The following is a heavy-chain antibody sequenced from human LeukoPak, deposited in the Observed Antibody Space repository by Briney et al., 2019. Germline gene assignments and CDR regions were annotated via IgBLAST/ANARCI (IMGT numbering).Heavy chain of an antibody. J-gene: IGHJ4*02. Sequence: PGGSLRLSCAASGFTFRSYWMHWVRQTPGKGLVWVSRINSDGSTTTYADSVKGRFTISRDNSKNTLYLQMKSLRAEDTAGYYCARDFYCSRTSCYAPSFDYWGQGTLVTVSS. CDR2: INSDGSTT. CDR1: GFTFRSYW. CDR3: ARDFYCSRTSCYAPSFDY. D-gene: IGHD2-2*01. V-gene: IGHV3-74*01.